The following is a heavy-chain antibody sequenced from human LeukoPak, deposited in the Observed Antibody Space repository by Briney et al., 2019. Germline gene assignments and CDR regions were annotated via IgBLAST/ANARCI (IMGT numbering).Heavy chain of an antibody. D-gene: IGHD3-16*01. CDR3: ARESFGVHNPGFDY. Sequence: PVKVSCKASGGTFSRYAISWVRQAPGQGLEWMGGIIPIFGTANYAQKFQGRVTITTDESTSTAYMELSSLRSEDTAVYYCARESFGVHNPGFDYWGQGTLVTVSS. J-gene: IGHJ4*02. CDR1: GGTFSRYA. V-gene: IGHV1-69*05. CDR2: IIPIFGTA.